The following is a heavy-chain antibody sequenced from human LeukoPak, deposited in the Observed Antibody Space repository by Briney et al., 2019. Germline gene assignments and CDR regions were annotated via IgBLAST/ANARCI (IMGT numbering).Heavy chain of an antibody. CDR3: ARRYCSGGSCYSGAWFDP. D-gene: IGHD2-15*01. CDR1: GGSISSSSYY. J-gene: IGHJ5*02. CDR2: IYYSGST. V-gene: IGHV4-39*01. Sequence: SETLSLTCTVSGGSISSSSYYWGWIRQPPGKGLEWIGSIYYSGSTYYNPSLKSRVTISVDTSKNQFSLKLNSVTAADTAVYYCARRYCSGGSCYSGAWFDPWGQGTLVTVSS.